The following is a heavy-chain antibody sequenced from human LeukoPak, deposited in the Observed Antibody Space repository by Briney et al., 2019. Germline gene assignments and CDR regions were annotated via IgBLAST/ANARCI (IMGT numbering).Heavy chain of an antibody. Sequence: PGGSLRLSCAASGFTFSSYGMHWVRQAPGKGLELVAFIRYDGSNKYYADSVKGRFTISRDNSKNTLYLQMNSLRAEDTAVYYCARGIMITFGGVIGYYYYYYMDVWGKGTTVTVSS. CDR2: IRYDGSNK. CDR1: GFTFSSYG. V-gene: IGHV3-30*02. J-gene: IGHJ6*03. D-gene: IGHD3-16*02. CDR3: ARGIMITFGGVIGYYYYYYMDV.